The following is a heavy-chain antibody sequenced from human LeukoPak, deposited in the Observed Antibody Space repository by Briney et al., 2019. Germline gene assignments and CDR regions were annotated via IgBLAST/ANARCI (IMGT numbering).Heavy chain of an antibody. J-gene: IGHJ6*03. D-gene: IGHD1-1*01. V-gene: IGHV1-18*01. CDR1: GYTFTSYG. Sequence: ASVKVSCKASGYTFTSYGISWVRQAPGQGLEWMGWISAYNGNTNYAQKLQGRVTMTTDTSTSTAYMELRSLRSDDTAVYYCARDPPYNWNPRDYTDVWGKGTTVTVSS. CDR3: ARDPPYNWNPRDYTDV. CDR2: ISAYNGNT.